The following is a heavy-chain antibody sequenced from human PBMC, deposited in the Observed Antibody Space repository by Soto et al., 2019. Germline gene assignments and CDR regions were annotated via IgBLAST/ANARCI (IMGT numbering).Heavy chain of an antibody. CDR1: GYTFTRHY. Sequence: QMQLVQSGAEVKKPGASVKVSCKASGYTFTRHYIHWVRQAPGQGLAWMGIINSSGGHTDYAQKFQGRVALISDTSPSTVYMELSSLRSEDTAVDYCARDLLAAGSDARDIWGQGTMVTVSS. J-gene: IGHJ3*02. CDR3: ARDLLAAGSDARDI. V-gene: IGHV1-46*01. CDR2: INSSGGHT. D-gene: IGHD6-13*01.